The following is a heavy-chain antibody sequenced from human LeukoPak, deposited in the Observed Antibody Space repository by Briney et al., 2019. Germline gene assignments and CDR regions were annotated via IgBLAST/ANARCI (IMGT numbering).Heavy chain of an antibody. J-gene: IGHJ5*02. D-gene: IGHD2-21*02. CDR2: INPNSGGT. Sequence: ASVKVSCKASRGTFSSYAISWVRQAPGQGLEWMGWINPNSGGTNYAQKFQGRVTMTRDTSISTAYMELSRLRSDDTAVYYCARGRIVVVTPRDWFDPWGQGTLVTVSS. CDR1: RGTFSSYA. CDR3: ARGRIVVVTPRDWFDP. V-gene: IGHV1-2*02.